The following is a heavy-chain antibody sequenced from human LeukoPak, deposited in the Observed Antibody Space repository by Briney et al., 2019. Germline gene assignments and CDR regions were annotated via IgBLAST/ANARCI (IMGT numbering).Heavy chain of an antibody. CDR1: GGTFISYA. V-gene: IGHV1-69*13. CDR2: IIPIFGTA. D-gene: IGHD2-15*01. Sequence: ASVKVSCKASGGTFISYAISWVRQAPGQGLEWMGGIIPIFGTANYAQKFQGRVTITADESTSTAYMELSSLRSEDTAVYYCARDLRYCSGGSCYVNWFDPWGQGTLVTVSS. J-gene: IGHJ5*02. CDR3: ARDLRYCSGGSCYVNWFDP.